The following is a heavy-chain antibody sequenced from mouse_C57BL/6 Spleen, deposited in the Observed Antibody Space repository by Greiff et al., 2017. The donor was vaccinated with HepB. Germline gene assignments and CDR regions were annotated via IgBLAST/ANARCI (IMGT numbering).Heavy chain of an antibody. Sequence: QVQLKESGPELVKPGASVKISCKASGYSFTSYYIHWVKQRPGQGLEWIGWIYPGSGNTKYNEKFKGKATLTADTSSSTAYMQLSSLTSEDSAVYYCARRGNYVDYWGQGTTLTVSS. V-gene: IGHV1-66*01. J-gene: IGHJ2*01. CDR2: IYPGSGNT. CDR1: GYSFTSYY. CDR3: ARRGNYVDY.